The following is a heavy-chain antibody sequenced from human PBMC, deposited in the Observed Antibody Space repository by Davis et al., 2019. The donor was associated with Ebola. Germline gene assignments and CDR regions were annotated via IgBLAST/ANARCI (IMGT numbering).Heavy chain of an antibody. CDR1: GGSIAGYY. V-gene: IGHV4-59*01. CDR2: IYHGGIT. CDR3: ARANTGMVPPEIDS. J-gene: IGHJ4*02. Sequence: SETLSLTCNVSGGSIAGYYWSWIRQPPGKGLEWIGYIYHGGITNYNPSLRSRVTISVDTSKNQFSLRLSSVTAADTALYYCARANTGMVPPEIDSWGRGTLVTVSS. D-gene: IGHD5-18*01.